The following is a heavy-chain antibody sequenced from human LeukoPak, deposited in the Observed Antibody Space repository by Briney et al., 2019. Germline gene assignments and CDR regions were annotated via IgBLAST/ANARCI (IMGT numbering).Heavy chain of an antibody. D-gene: IGHD2-15*01. CDR3: ARDALYCSGGSWRGHYYYGMDV. CDR1: GFTFSSYA. V-gene: IGHV3-30-3*01. CDR2: ISYDGSNK. Sequence: GGSLRLSCAASGFTFSSYAMHWVRQAPGKGLEWVAVISYDGSNKYYADSVKGRFTISRDNSKNTLYLQMNSLRAEDTAVYYCARDALYCSGGSWRGHYYYGMDVWGQGTTVTVSS. J-gene: IGHJ6*02.